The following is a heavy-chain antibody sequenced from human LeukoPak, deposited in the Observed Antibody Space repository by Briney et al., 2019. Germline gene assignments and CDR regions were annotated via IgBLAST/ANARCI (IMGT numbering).Heavy chain of an antibody. Sequence: GGSLRLSCAASGFTFSSSWIHWVRQAPGKGLVWVSNINTDGSRTNYADSVKGRFTVSRDNAKNTLYMQMNSLRDEDTAVYYCARVRYSSGLYSFDYWGQGTLVTVSS. V-gene: IGHV3-74*01. CDR2: INTDGSRT. CDR1: GFTFSSSW. J-gene: IGHJ4*02. D-gene: IGHD6-19*01. CDR3: ARVRYSSGLYSFDY.